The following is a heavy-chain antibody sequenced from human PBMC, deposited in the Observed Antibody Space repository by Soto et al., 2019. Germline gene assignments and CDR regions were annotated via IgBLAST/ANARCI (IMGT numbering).Heavy chain of an antibody. J-gene: IGHJ4*02. CDR3: ARGRYGDY. Sequence: QIHLVQSGAEVKKPGASVKVSCKGSGYGFTTYGITWVRQAPGQGLAWMAWISAHNGNTNYAQKLQGRVTVTRDTSTRTAYMELRSLRSDDTAVYYCARGRYGDYWGQGALVTVSS. CDR2: ISAHNGNT. CDR1: GYGFTTYG. D-gene: IGHD1-1*01. V-gene: IGHV1-18*01.